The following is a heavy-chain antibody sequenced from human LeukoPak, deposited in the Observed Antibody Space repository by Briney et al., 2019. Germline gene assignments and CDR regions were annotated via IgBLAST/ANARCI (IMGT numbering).Heavy chain of an antibody. V-gene: IGHV1-3*01. CDR1: GYTFTSYA. CDR3: ARLCSSSWCFYYYGMDV. D-gene: IGHD6-13*01. J-gene: IGHJ6*02. Sequence: ASVKVSCKASGYTFTSYAMHWVRQAPGQRLEWMGWINAGNGNTKYSQKFQGRVTITRDTSASTAYMELSSLRSEDTAVYYCARLCSSSWCFYYYGMDVRGQGTTVTVSS. CDR2: INAGNGNT.